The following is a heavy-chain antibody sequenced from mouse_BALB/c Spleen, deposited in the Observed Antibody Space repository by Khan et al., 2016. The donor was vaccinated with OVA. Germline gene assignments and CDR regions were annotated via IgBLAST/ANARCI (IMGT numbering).Heavy chain of an antibody. J-gene: IGHJ3*01. CDR2: IYPGSGST. D-gene: IGHD1-1*01. CDR3: ARSYDGAWFAY. V-gene: IGHV1-81*01. Sequence: QVQLQQSGPELVKPGTSVKMSCKASGYTFTDYVISWVKQRTGQGLKWIGEIYPGSGSTYYNGKFKGKATLTADKSSNTAYMQLSSLTSEDSAVYFCARSYDGAWFAYWGQGTLVTVSA. CDR1: GYTFTDYV.